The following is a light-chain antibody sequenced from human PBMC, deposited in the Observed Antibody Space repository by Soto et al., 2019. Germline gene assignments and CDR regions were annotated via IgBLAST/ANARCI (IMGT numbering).Light chain of an antibody. CDR1: QSISSW. Sequence: DIQMTQSPSTLSASVGDRVTITCRASQSISSWLAWYQQKPGKAPKLLIYKASSLESVVPPRFSGSGSGTEFTLTISSLQPDDFATYYCQQYNSSPWTFGQGTKVEIK. CDR3: QQYNSSPWT. V-gene: IGKV1-5*03. CDR2: KAS. J-gene: IGKJ1*01.